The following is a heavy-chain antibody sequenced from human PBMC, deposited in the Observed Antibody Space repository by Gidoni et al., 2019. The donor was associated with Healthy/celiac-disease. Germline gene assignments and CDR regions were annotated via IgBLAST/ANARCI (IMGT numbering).Heavy chain of an antibody. Sequence: QVQLVQSGAEVKKPGASVKVSCKVSGYTLTELSMPWVRQAPGKGLEWMGGFDPEDGETIYAQKFQGRVTMTEDTSTDTAYMELSSLRSEDTAVYYCATVPFRRATARDYDSSGYYLSFDYWGQGTLVTVSS. CDR2: FDPEDGET. CDR1: GYTLTELS. J-gene: IGHJ4*02. CDR3: ATVPFRRATARDYDSSGYYLSFDY. V-gene: IGHV1-24*01. D-gene: IGHD3-22*01.